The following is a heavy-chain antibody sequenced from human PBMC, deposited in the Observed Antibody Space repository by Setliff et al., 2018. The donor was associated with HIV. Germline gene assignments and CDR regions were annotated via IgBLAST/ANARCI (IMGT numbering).Heavy chain of an antibody. CDR1: RFDFNNYW. Sequence: GGSLRLSCAASRFDFNNYWMCWVRQAPGKGLEWVANIGQDGGEKNYVDSVKGRFTISRDNAKNSMDLQMNSLRAEDTAIYYCARKLRPGHGVDVWGQGTKVTVSS. CDR2: IGQDGGEK. D-gene: IGHD3-10*01. CDR3: ARKLRPGHGVDV. V-gene: IGHV3-7*01. J-gene: IGHJ6*02.